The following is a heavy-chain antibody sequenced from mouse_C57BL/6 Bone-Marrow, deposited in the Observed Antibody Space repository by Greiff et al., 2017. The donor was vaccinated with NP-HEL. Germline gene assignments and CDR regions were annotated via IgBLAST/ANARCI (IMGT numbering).Heavy chain of an antibody. CDR1: GFSFNTYA. CDR3: VRRGDLITTPWYFDV. D-gene: IGHD1-1*01. CDR2: IRSKSNNYAT. Sequence: EVQLVESGGGLVQPKGSLKLSCAASGFSFNTYAMNWVRQAPGKGLEWVARIRSKSNNYATYYAVSVKDRFTISRDDTESMLYLQMNNLKTEDTAMYYCVRRGDLITTPWYFDVWGTGTTVTVSS. V-gene: IGHV10-1*01. J-gene: IGHJ1*03.